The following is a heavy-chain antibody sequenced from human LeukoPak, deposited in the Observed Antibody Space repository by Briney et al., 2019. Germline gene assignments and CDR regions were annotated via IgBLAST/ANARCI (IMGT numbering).Heavy chain of an antibody. CDR2: ISAYNGNT. CDR1: GYTFTSYG. J-gene: IGHJ4*02. D-gene: IGHD2-15*01. CDR3: ARDPGTGYCSGGSCYPAYFDY. V-gene: IGHV1-18*01. Sequence: ASVKVSCKASGYTFTSYGISWVRQAPGQGLEWMGWISAYNGNTNYAQKLQGRVTMTTDTSTSTAYMELSSLRSEDTAVYYCARDPGTGYCSGGSCYPAYFDYWGQGTLVTVSS.